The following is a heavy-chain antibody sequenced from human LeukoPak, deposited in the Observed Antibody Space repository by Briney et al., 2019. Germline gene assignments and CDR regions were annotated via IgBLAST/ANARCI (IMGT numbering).Heavy chain of an antibody. CDR3: ARELWGAADS. J-gene: IGHJ4*02. D-gene: IGHD1-26*01. V-gene: IGHV4-39*02. Sequence: PSETLSLTCIVSGDSISSSTYYWAWIRQPPGKGLEWIGSISHTGTTYYKPSLKSQVTISVDASKSQFSLRLNSVTAADTAVYFCARELWGAADSWGQGTLVTVSS. CDR2: ISHTGTT. CDR1: GDSISSSTYY.